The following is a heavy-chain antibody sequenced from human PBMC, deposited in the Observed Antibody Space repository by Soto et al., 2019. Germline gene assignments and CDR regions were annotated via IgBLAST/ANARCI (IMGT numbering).Heavy chain of an antibody. V-gene: IGHV3-64*01. CDR3: ARGRVEDSSGWATYFDY. J-gene: IGHJ4*02. D-gene: IGHD6-19*01. CDR2: ISNNGAHT. CDR1: GFTFSNYE. Sequence: GGSLRLSCAASGFTFSNYEMHWVRQAPGKGLEYVSGISNNGAHTDYAKSVKGRFTTSRDNSENTLYLQMGSLRAEDMALYYCARGRVEDSSGWATYFDYWGQGTLVTAPQ.